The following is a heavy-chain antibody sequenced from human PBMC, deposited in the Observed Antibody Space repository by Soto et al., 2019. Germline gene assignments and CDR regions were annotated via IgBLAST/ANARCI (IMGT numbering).Heavy chain of an antibody. J-gene: IGHJ4*02. V-gene: IGHV3-21*01. CDR3: ARGLYYYDSSGYYHY. Sequence: GGSLRLSCAASGFTFSSYSMNWVRQAPGKGPEWVSSISSSSSYIYYADSVKGRFTISRDNAKNSLYLQMNSLRAEDTAVYYCARGLYYYDSSGYYHYWGQGTLVTVSS. CDR2: ISSSSSYI. CDR1: GFTFSSYS. D-gene: IGHD3-22*01.